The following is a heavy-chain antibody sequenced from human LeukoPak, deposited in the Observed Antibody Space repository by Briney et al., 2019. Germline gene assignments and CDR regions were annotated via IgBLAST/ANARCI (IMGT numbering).Heavy chain of an antibody. D-gene: IGHD6-19*01. CDR3: ARGPDRVGWLPDNWFDP. Sequence: GGSLRLSCAASGFTFSSYNMNWVRQAPGKGLEWVSSISTSSTYIYYTDSVKGRLTMSRDNAKNSMYLQMNSLRAEDTAVYYCARGPDRVGWLPDNWFDPWGQGTLVTVSS. J-gene: IGHJ5*02. CDR1: GFTFSSYN. CDR2: ISTSSTYI. V-gene: IGHV3-21*01.